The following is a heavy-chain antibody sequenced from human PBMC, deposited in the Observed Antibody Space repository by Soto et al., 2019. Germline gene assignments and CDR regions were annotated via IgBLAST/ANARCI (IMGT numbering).Heavy chain of an antibody. CDR2: ISAYNGNT. CDR1: GYTFSSYG. J-gene: IGHJ6*03. Sequence: QVQLVQSGAEVKKPGASVKVSCKASGYTFSSYGITWVRQAPGQGLEWMGWISAYNGNTNYAQKLQGRVTLTTDTSTRTGYMELRSLRSDDTAVYYCAGVPVVVPAATYYYFMDVWGKGTTVTVSS. D-gene: IGHD2-2*01. V-gene: IGHV1-18*01. CDR3: AGVPVVVPAATYYYFMDV.